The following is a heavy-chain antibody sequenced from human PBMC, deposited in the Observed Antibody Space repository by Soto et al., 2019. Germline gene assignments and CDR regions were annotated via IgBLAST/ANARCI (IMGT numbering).Heavy chain of an antibody. CDR1: GYTFTSYG. CDR3: ARDQGSYALDG. Sequence: QVQLVQSGAEVKKPGASVKVSCKASGYTFTSYGISWVRQAPGQGLEWMGWISAYNGNTNYAQKLQGRVTMTTDTSTSTAYRGPRSLKSDGTAGYYRARDQGSYALDGWGEGTLGGVS. CDR2: ISAYNGNT. J-gene: IGHJ1*01. D-gene: IGHD1-26*01. V-gene: IGHV1-18*01.